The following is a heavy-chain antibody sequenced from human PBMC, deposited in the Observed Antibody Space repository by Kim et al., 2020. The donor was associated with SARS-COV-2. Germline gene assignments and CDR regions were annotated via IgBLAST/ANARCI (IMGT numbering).Heavy chain of an antibody. Sequence: SETLSLTCTVSGGSVSSGSYYWSWIRQPPGKGLEWIGYIYYSGSTNYNPSLKSRVTISVDTSKNQFSLKLSSVTAADTAVYYCARLSYYFDYWGQGTLVT. V-gene: IGHV4-61*01. CDR1: GGSVSSGSYY. D-gene: IGHD3-16*02. CDR3: ARLSYYFDY. J-gene: IGHJ4*02. CDR2: IYYSGST.